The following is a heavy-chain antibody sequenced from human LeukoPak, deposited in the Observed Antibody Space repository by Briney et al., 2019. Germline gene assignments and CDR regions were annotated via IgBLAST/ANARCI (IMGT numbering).Heavy chain of an antibody. D-gene: IGHD5-18*01. V-gene: IGHV4-34*01. J-gene: IGHJ4*02. CDR2: INHSGST. CDR3: ARGLLGYSYGWPPTYYFDY. CDR1: GGSFSGYY. Sequence: SETLSLTCAVSGGSFSGYYWSWIRQPPGKGLEWIGEINHSGSTNYNPSLKSRVTISVDTSKNQFSLKLSSVTAADTAVYYCARGLLGYSYGWPPTYYFDYWGQGTLVTVSS.